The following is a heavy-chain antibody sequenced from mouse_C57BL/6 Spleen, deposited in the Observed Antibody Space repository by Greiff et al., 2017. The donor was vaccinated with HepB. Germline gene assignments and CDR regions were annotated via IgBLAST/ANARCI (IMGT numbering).Heavy chain of an antibody. V-gene: IGHV1-72*01. J-gene: IGHJ4*01. D-gene: IGHD2-4*01. CDR1: GYTFTSYW. CDR2: IDPNSGGT. Sequence: QVQLQQPGAELVKPGASVKLSCKASGYTFTSYWMHWVKQRPGRGLEWIGRIDPNSGGTKYNEKFKSKGTLTVDKPSSTASLQLSSLTSEDSAVYFCAREGGYYDYDGDCYAMDYWGQGTSVTVSS. CDR3: AREGGYYDYDGDCYAMDY.